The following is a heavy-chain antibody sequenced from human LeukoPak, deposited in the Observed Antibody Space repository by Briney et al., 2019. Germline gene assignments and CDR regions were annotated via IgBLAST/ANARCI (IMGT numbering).Heavy chain of an antibody. V-gene: IGHV1-2*02. CDR3: ARCPYCSSTSCYNRAFDI. CDR2: INPNSGGT. CDR1: GYTFTGYY. J-gene: IGHJ3*02. D-gene: IGHD2-2*02. Sequence: GASVKVSCKASGYTFTGYYMHWVRQAPGQGLEWMGWINPNSGGTNYAQKFQGRVTMTRDTSINTAYMELSRLRSDDTAVYYCARCPYCSSTSCYNRAFDIWGQGTMVTVSS.